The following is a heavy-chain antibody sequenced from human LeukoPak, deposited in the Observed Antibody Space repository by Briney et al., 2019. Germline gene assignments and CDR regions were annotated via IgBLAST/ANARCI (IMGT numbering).Heavy chain of an antibody. D-gene: IGHD3-22*01. CDR1: GFTFSSYA. Sequence: GGSLRLSCAASGFTFSSYAMSWVRQAPGKGLEWVPAISGSGGSTYYADSVKGRFTISRDNSKNTLYLQMNSLRAEDTAVYYCAKDYYDSSGYYYARSLDYWGQGTLVTVSS. CDR2: ISGSGGST. J-gene: IGHJ4*02. V-gene: IGHV3-23*01. CDR3: AKDYYDSSGYYYARSLDY.